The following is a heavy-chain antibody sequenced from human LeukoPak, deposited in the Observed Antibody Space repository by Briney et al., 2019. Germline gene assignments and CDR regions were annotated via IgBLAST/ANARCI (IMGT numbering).Heavy chain of an antibody. Sequence: GGPLRLSCAASGFTFSSYAMSWVRQAPGKGLEWVSAISGSGGSTYYADSVKGRFTISRDNTKNTLYLQMNSLRAEDTAVYYCAKDGRDSSGYRFDYWGQGTLVTVSS. CDR3: AKDGRDSSGYRFDY. D-gene: IGHD3-22*01. CDR2: ISGSGGST. V-gene: IGHV3-23*01. J-gene: IGHJ4*02. CDR1: GFTFSSYA.